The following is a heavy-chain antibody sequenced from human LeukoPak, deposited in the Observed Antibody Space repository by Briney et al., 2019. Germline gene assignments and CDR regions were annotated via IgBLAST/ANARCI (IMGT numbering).Heavy chain of an antibody. Sequence: GGSLRLFCAASEFTFRTYSMNWVRQAPGKGLEWVSSISSGSGYIFYADSVKGRFTISRDNAKNSLYLQMNSLRAEDTAVYYCARDLGGDYRFDYWGQGTLVTVSS. CDR3: ARDLGGDYRFDY. D-gene: IGHD4-17*01. V-gene: IGHV3-21*01. CDR2: ISSGSGYI. J-gene: IGHJ4*02. CDR1: EFTFRTYS.